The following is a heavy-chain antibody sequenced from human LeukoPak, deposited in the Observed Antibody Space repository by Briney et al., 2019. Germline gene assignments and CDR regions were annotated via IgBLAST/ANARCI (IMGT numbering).Heavy chain of an antibody. V-gene: IGHV1-2*02. Sequence: ASVKVSCTTSGYTFITYYMHWVRQAPGQGLEWMRWINPNSGGTNYAQKFQGRVTMTRDTSISTVYMELSRLRSDDTAVYYCARDSCSSTSCLSIDDYWGQGTLVTVSS. J-gene: IGHJ4*02. CDR2: INPNSGGT. D-gene: IGHD2-2*01. CDR3: ARDSCSSTSCLSIDDY. CDR1: GYTFITYY.